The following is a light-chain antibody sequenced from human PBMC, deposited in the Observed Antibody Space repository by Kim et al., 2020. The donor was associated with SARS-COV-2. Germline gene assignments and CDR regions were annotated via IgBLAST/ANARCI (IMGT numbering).Light chain of an antibody. CDR2: GKN. CDR3: NSRDSSGNHWV. CDR1: SLRSYY. J-gene: IGLJ3*02. Sequence: ALGHTVRITCRGDSLRSYYASWYQQKPGQAPVLVIYGKNNRPSGIPDRFSGSSSGNTASLTITGAQAEDEADYYCNSRDSSGNHWVFGGGTQLTVL. V-gene: IGLV3-19*01.